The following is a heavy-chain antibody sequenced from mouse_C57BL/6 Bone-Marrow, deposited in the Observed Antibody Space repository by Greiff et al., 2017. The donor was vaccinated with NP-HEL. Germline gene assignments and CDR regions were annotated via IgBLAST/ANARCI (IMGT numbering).Heavy chain of an antibody. J-gene: IGHJ4*01. CDR3: ARGVGGYYAMDY. CDR1: GFTFSSYA. Sequence: EVKLVESGGGLVKPGGSLKLSCAASGFTFSSYAMSWVRQTPEKRLEWVATISDGGSYTYYPDNVKGRFTISRYNAKKNLYLQMSHLKSGHTDMYDCARGVGGYYAMDYWGQGTSVTVSP. CDR2: ISDGGSYT. V-gene: IGHV5-4*03.